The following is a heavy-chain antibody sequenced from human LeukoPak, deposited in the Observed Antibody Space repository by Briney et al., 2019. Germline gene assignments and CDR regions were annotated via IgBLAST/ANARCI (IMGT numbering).Heavy chain of an antibody. D-gene: IGHD1-1*01. Sequence: GGSLRLSCAASGFTFSSYVMSWVRQAPGKGLEWVSSISSSSSYIYYADSVRGRFTISRDNAKNSLFLQMNSLRGEDTAIYYCARCTTGKTFGSLREIKKSREIDYWGQGTLVTVSS. CDR3: ARCTTGKTFGSLREIKKSREIDY. CDR2: ISSSSSYI. CDR1: GFTFSSYV. J-gene: IGHJ4*02. V-gene: IGHV3-21*01.